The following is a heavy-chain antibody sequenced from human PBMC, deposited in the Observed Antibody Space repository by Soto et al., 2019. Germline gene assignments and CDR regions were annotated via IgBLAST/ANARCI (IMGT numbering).Heavy chain of an antibody. V-gene: IGHV1-69*01. CDR3: VMEPSRPGSEGNAVYFLAEGPLYKGRATPPLDY. CDR1: GGTFSSYA. CDR2: IIPIFGTA. D-gene: IGHD3-16*01. J-gene: IGHJ4*02. Sequence: QVQLVQSGAEVKKPGSSVKVSCKASGGTFSSYAISWVRQAPGQGLEWMGGIIPIFGTANYAQKFQGRVTPYVCSAKHRPEVPGKIKIYADRTRNPGVMEPSRPGSEGNAVYFLAEGPLYKGRATPPLDYWGQGTLVTVSS.